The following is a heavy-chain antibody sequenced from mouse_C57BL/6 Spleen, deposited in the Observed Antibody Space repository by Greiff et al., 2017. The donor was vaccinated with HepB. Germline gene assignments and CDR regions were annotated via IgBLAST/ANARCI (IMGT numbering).Heavy chain of an antibody. V-gene: IGHV1-59*01. CDR2: IDPSDSYT. CDR1: GYTFTSYW. D-gene: IGHD1-1*01. J-gene: IGHJ2*01. CDR3: ARDYGSSHYFDY. Sequence: QVQLQQPGAELVRPGTSVKLSCKASGYTFTSYWMHWVKQRPGQGLEWIGVIDPSDSYTNYNQKFKGKATLTVDTSSSTAYMQLSSLTSEDSAVYYCARDYGSSHYFDYWGQGTTLTVSS.